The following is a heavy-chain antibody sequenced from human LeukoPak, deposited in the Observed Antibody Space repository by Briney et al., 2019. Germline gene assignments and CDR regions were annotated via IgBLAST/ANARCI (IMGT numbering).Heavy chain of an antibody. Sequence: SETLSLTCAVYGGSFSGYYWSWIRQPPGKGLEWIGEINHSGSTNYNPSLKSRVAISVDTSKNQFSLKLSSVTAADTAVYYCARYVGYSSSYRSRPFDYWGQGTLVTVSS. CDR3: ARYVGYSSSYRSRPFDY. V-gene: IGHV4-34*01. CDR2: INHSGST. CDR1: GGSFSGYY. J-gene: IGHJ4*02. D-gene: IGHD6-13*01.